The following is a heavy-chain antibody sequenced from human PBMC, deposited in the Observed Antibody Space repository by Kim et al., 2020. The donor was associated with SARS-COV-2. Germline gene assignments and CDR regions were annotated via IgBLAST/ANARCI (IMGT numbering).Heavy chain of an antibody. CDR1: GGSISSSSYY. D-gene: IGHD4-17*01. J-gene: IGHJ5*02. CDR2: IYYSGST. Sequence: SETLSLTCTVSGGSISSSSYYWGWIRQPPGKGLEWIGSIYYSGSTYYNPSLKSRVTISVDTSKNQFSLKLSSVTAADTAVYYCARRPVTTINWFDPWGQGTLVTVSS. CDR3: ARRPVTTINWFDP. V-gene: IGHV4-39*01.